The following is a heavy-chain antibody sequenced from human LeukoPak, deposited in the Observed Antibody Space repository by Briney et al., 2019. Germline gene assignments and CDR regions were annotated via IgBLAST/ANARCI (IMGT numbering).Heavy chain of an antibody. CDR1: GFTFSSYA. J-gene: IGHJ4*02. V-gene: IGHV3-23*01. Sequence: GGSLRLSCAASGFTFSSYALSWVRQAPGKGLEWVSAISGSGGSTYYADSVKGRFTISRDNSKNTLYLQMNSLRAEDTAVYYCAKDGGYGSGSYYITRVDYWGQGTLVTVSS. CDR2: ISGSGGST. D-gene: IGHD3-10*01. CDR3: AKDGGYGSGSYYITRVDY.